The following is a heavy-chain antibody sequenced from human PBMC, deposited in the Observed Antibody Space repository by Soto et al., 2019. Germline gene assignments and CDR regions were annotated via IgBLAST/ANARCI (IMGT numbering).Heavy chain of an antibody. CDR3: ARDPYYYDSSGYQPFDY. CDR1: GYTFTSYG. J-gene: IGHJ4*02. D-gene: IGHD3-22*01. CDR2: ISAYNGNT. Sequence: PGESLKISCKGSGYTFTSYGISWVRQAPGQGLEWMGWISAYNGNTNYAQKLQGRVTMTTDTSTSTAYMELRSLRSDDTAVYYCARDPYYYDSSGYQPFDYWGQGTLVTVSS. V-gene: IGHV1-18*01.